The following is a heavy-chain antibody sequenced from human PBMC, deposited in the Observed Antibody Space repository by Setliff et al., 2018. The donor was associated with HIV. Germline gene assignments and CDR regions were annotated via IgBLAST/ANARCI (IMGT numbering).Heavy chain of an antibody. J-gene: IGHJ1*01. V-gene: IGHV3-11*05. CDR2: ISGGSTSHM. CDR3: AKDFEYYNFWSGYYASWDLGYFQH. Sequence: GGSLRLSCAASGFTFSDHYMSWIRQAPGKGLEWVSYISGGSTSHMNYADSVKGRFTISRDNAKNTLYLQMNSLRAEDTAVYYCAKDFEYYNFWSGYYASWDLGYFQHWGQGTLVTVSS. CDR1: GFTFSDHY. D-gene: IGHD3-3*01.